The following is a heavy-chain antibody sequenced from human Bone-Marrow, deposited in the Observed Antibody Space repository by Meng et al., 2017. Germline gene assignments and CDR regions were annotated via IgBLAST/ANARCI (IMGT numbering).Heavy chain of an antibody. V-gene: IGHV4-59*12. J-gene: IGHJ4*02. CDR2: IYYSGST. CDR3: ARELVAAAGYFDY. CDR1: GGSISSYY. D-gene: IGHD6-13*01. Sequence: SETLSLTCTVSGGSISSYYWSWIRQPPGKGLEWIGSIYYSGSTYYNPSLKSRVTISVDTSKNQFSLKLSSVTAADTAVYYCARELVAAAGYFDYWGQGTLVTVSS.